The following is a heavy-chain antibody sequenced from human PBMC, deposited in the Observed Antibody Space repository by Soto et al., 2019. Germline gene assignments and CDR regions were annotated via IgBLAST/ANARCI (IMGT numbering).Heavy chain of an antibody. CDR2: VDGSGGDT. Sequence: PGGALILSCAASGFIFSSYAMGWLRQAPGTGPEWVAFVDGSGGDTSFADSVKGRFTISRDNSKNSLYLHMNSLGAEDTGRYYCAKEIVAAAYVETALFDLWGQGTLVTVSS. CDR3: AKEIVAAAYVETALFDL. D-gene: IGHD2-2*01. CDR1: GFIFSSYA. J-gene: IGHJ4*02. V-gene: IGHV3-23*01.